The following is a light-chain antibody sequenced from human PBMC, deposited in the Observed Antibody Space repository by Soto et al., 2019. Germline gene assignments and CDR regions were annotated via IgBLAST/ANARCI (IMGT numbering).Light chain of an antibody. J-gene: IGKJ4*01. CDR2: GAS. Sequence: EIVLTQSPGTLSLSPGERATLSCRASQSVSSSYLAWYQQKPGQAPRLLIYGASRRATGIPDRFSGSGSGTDFSLTISRLEPEDFAVYYCQQYGSSPPLTCGGGTKVDIK. V-gene: IGKV3-20*01. CDR3: QQYGSSPPLT. CDR1: QSVSSSY.